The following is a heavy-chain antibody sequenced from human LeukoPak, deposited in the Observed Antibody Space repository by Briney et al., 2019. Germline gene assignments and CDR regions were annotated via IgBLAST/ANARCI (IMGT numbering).Heavy chain of an antibody. Sequence: GGSLRLSCAASGFTFSTYSMNWVRQAPGKGLEWVSSVSPGSSYIYYADSVKGRFTISRDNAKNSLHLQMNSLRVEDTAVYYCARVRGNSPGGLFDYWGQGTLVTVSS. CDR2: VSPGSSYI. CDR3: ARVRGNSPGGLFDY. CDR1: GFTFSTYS. D-gene: IGHD4-23*01. V-gene: IGHV3-21*01. J-gene: IGHJ4*02.